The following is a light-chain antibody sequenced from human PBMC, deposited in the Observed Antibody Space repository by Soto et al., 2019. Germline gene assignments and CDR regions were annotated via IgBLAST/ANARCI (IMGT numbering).Light chain of an antibody. CDR2: STS. V-gene: IGKV3-15*01. CDR3: QQYNDRPGT. J-gene: IGKJ1*01. Sequence: EIVMTQSPATLSVSPGERATLSCRASQSVSSNLAWFQQKPGQAPRLLMYSTSTRATGIPVRFSGSGSGTEFTLTISSLQSEDFAVYYCQQYNDRPGTFGQGTTVEIK. CDR1: QSVSSN.